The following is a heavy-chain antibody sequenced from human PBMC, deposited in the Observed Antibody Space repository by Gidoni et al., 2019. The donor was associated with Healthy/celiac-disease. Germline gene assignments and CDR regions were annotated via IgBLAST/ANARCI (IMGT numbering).Heavy chain of an antibody. D-gene: IGHD6-19*01. CDR3: ARVDSSGWYLLGY. CDR1: GYSISSGYY. Sequence: QVQLQESGPGLVKPSETLSLTCTVSGYSISSGYYWGWIRQPPGKGLEWIGSIYHSGSTYYNPSLKSRVTISVDTSKNQFSLKLSSVTSADTAVYYCARVDSSGWYLLGYWGQGTLVTVSS. J-gene: IGHJ4*02. V-gene: IGHV4-38-2*02. CDR2: IYHSGST.